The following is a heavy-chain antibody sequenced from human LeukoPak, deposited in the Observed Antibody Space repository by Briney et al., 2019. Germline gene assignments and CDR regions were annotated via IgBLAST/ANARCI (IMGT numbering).Heavy chain of an antibody. CDR2: ISSSSSYI. CDR1: GFTFSSYS. D-gene: IGHD2-8*02. J-gene: IGHJ4*02. Sequence: GGSLRLACAASGFTFSSYSMNWVSQAPGKGLEWVSSISSSSSYIYYADSVRGRFTISRDNAKNSLYLQMNSLRAEDTAVYFCARDHRGVFDYWGQGTLVTVSS. CDR3: ARDHRGVFDY. V-gene: IGHV3-21*01.